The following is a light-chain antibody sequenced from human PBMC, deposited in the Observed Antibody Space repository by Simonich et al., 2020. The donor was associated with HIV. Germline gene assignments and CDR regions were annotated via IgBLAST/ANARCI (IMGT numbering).Light chain of an antibody. V-gene: IGKV4-1*01. CDR3: QQYYSTPNT. Sequence: DIVMTQSPDSLAVSLGERATVNCRSSRSVLYRSNNKNYLAWYQQKPGQPPKLLIYWASTRESGVPDRFSGSGSGTDFTLTISSLHAEDVAVYYCQQYYSTPNTFGQGTKLEIK. CDR1: RSVLYRSNNKNY. CDR2: WAS. J-gene: IGKJ2*01.